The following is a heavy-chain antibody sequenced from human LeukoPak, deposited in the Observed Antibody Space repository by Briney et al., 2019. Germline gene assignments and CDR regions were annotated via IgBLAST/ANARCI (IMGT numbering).Heavy chain of an antibody. CDR2: ISSSSSTI. CDR1: GLTFSSYS. D-gene: IGHD3-9*01. Sequence: PGGSLRLSCAASGLTFSSYSMNWVRQAPGKGLEWVSYISSSSSTIYYADSVKGRFTISRDNAKNSLYLQMNSLRAEDTAVYYCARDSPIYYDILTGSKPDAFDIWGQGTMVTVSS. V-gene: IGHV3-48*01. CDR3: ARDSPIYYDILTGSKPDAFDI. J-gene: IGHJ3*02.